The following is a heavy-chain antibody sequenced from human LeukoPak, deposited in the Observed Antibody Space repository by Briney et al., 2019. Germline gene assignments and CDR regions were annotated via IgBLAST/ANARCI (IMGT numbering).Heavy chain of an antibody. Sequence: PGGFLRLSCAASGFTFSSYAMSWVRQAPGKGLEWVSYISDSGRTTFYADSVKGRFTISRDNAKNSLYLQMNSLRAEDTAVYYCASPTMGGYWGQGTLVTVSS. CDR2: ISDSGRTT. V-gene: IGHV3-48*04. CDR3: ASPTMGGY. D-gene: IGHD3-10*01. CDR1: GFTFSSYA. J-gene: IGHJ4*02.